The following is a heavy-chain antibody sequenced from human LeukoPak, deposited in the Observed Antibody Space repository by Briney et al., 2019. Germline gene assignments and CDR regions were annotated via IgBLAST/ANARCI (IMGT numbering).Heavy chain of an antibody. J-gene: IGHJ6*02. CDR3: ARNQQLGGHSYYYYGMDV. Sequence: GGSLRLSCTASGFTFSDYGMHWVRQAPGNGLEWVATIWYEERTKYYIDSVKGQFTISRDNSKNTFYLRMNSLRVDDTATYYCARNQQLGGHSYYYYGMDVWGQGTTVTVSS. CDR2: IWYEERTK. V-gene: IGHV3-33*01. D-gene: IGHD3-16*01. CDR1: GFTFSDYG.